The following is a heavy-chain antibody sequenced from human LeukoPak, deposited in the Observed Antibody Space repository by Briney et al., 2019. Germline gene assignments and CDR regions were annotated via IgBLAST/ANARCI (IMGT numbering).Heavy chain of an antibody. J-gene: IGHJ5*02. CDR2: ISGYNGNT. D-gene: IGHD6-19*01. CDR3: ARGGGLVPGTWFDP. V-gene: IGHV1-18*01. Sequence: GASVKVSCKASGYTFTDYGISWVRQAPGQGLEWMGWISGYNGNTNNAQELQGRVTMTTDTSTSTAYLELRSLRSDDTAVYYCARGGGLVPGTWFDPWGQGTLVTVSS. CDR1: GYTFTDYG.